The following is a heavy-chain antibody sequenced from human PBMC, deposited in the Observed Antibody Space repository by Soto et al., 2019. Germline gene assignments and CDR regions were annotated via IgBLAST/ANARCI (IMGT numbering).Heavy chain of an antibody. CDR1: GFTFSSYG. J-gene: IGHJ1*01. CDR3: AKEVGATTEYFQH. Sequence: SLRLACAASGFTFSSYGMHWVRQAPGKGLEWVAVISYDGSNKYYADSVKGRFTISRDNSNNTLYLQMNSLRAEDTAVYYCAKEVGATTEYFQHWGPGTLVTVSS. CDR2: ISYDGSNK. V-gene: IGHV3-30*18. D-gene: IGHD1-26*01.